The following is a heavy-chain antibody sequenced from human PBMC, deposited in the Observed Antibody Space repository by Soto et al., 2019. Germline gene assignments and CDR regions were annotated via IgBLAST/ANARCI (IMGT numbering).Heavy chain of an antibody. D-gene: IGHD2-15*01. Sequence: SVKVSCKASGYTFTSYYMHWVRQAPGQGLEWMGIINPSGGSTSYAQKFQGRVTMTRDTSTSTVYMELSSLRSEDTAVYYCAREGSVVAAINWFDPWGQGTLVTVSS. CDR2: INPSGGST. V-gene: IGHV1-46*01. CDR3: AREGSVVAAINWFDP. J-gene: IGHJ5*02. CDR1: GYTFTSYY.